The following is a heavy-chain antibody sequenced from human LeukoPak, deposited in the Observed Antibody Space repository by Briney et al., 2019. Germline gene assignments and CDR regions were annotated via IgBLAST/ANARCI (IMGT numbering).Heavy chain of an antibody. J-gene: IGHJ4*02. CDR1: GFTVSTNF. CDR2: IYSGGST. D-gene: IGHD3-22*01. CDR3: ARDGSGSGYYDY. Sequence: PGGSLRLSCVVSGFTVSTNFMSWVRQAPGERLEWVSVIYSGGSTYYADSVKGRFTISRDNSKNTLYLQMNSLRAEDTAVYYCARDGSGSGYYDYWGQGTLVTVSS. V-gene: IGHV3-53*01.